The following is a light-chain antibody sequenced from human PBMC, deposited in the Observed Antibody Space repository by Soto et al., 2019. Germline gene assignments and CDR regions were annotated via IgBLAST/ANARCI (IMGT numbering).Light chain of an antibody. Sequence: EMVSTQSPGTLSLSSVDRATLSCRASQSGRSSYLAWYQQKPGKAPGLLIYGASSRATGIPDRFSGSGSGTDFTLTISRLEPEDFAVYYCQQYGSSPLTFGGGTKVDIK. CDR1: QSGRSSY. CDR2: GAS. J-gene: IGKJ4*01. CDR3: QQYGSSPLT. V-gene: IGKV3-20*01.